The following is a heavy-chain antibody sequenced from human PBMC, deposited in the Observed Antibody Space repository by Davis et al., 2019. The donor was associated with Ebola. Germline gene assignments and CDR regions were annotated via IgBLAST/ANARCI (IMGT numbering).Heavy chain of an antibody. V-gene: IGHV1-24*01. J-gene: IGHJ4*02. CDR1: GYTLTELS. CDR3: ATIIDWGVGPLRRDYYDREGGFDY. CDR2: FDPEDGET. D-gene: IGHD3-22*01. Sequence: AASVKVSCKVSGYTLTELSMHWVRQAPGKGLEWMGGFDPEDGETIYAQKFQGRVTMTEDTSTDTAYMELSSLRSEDTAVYYCATIIDWGVGPLRRDYYDREGGFDYWGQGTLVTVSS.